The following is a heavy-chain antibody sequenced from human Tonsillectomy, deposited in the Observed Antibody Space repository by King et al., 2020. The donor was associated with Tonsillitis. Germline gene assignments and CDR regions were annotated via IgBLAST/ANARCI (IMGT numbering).Heavy chain of an antibody. J-gene: IGHJ4*02. CDR2: RNPNSGNT. V-gene: IGHV1-8*01. Sequence: VQLVESGAEVEKPGASVKVSCKASGYTFTSYDINWVRQATGQGLEWMGWRNPNSGNTGYAQKFQGRVTMTRNTSISTAYMELRSLRSEDTAVYYCARAILKNDYSGNLYYFDYWGQGTLVTVSS. D-gene: IGHD4-23*01. CDR3: ARAILKNDYSGNLYYFDY. CDR1: GYTFTSYD.